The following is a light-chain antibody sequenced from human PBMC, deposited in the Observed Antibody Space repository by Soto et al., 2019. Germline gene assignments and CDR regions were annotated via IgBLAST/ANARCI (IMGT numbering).Light chain of an antibody. J-gene: IGKJ1*01. V-gene: IGKV1-27*01. CDR3: QRYNSAPWT. Sequence: DIQMTQSPSSLSASVGDRVTITCRASQGINNYLAWYQQKPWKVPKLLIYAASILQSGVPSRFSRSGSRTDFTLTISNLQPEYVATYYYQRYNSAPWTFGQATKVEIK. CDR1: QGINNY. CDR2: AAS.